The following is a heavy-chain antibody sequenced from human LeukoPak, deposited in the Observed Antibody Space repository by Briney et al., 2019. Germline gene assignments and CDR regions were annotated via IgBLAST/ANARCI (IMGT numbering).Heavy chain of an antibody. D-gene: IGHD3-10*01. J-gene: IGHJ5*02. CDR3: ARQGRRGITMVREGAGWFDP. CDR1: GGSISSSSYY. Sequence: PSETLSLTCTVSGGSISSSSYYWGWIRQPPGKGLEWIGSIYYSGSTYYNPSLKSRVTISVDTSKNQFSLKLSSVTAADTAVYYCARQGRRGITMVREGAGWFDPWGQGTLVTVYS. V-gene: IGHV4-39*01. CDR2: IYYSGST.